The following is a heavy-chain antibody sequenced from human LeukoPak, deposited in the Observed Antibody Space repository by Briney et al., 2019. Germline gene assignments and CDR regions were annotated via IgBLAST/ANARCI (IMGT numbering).Heavy chain of an antibody. CDR3: ASVERGYYGSGSYFDC. CDR2: IYYSGST. CDR1: GGSISSSSYY. Sequence: SEALSLTCTVSGGSISSSSYYWGWIRQPPGKGLEWIGSIYYSGSTYYNPSLKSRVTISVDTSKNQFSLKLSSVTAADTAVYYCASVERGYYGSGSYFDCWGQGTLVTVSS. V-gene: IGHV4-39*01. J-gene: IGHJ4*02. D-gene: IGHD3-10*01.